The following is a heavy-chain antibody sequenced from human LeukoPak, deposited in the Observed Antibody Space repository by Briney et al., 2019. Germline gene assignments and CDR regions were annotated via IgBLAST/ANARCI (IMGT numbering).Heavy chain of an antibody. Sequence: ASVKVSCKASGYPFTNYFMHWFQQAPGQGLKGREILNPRGGSTGYAQKFQGRITMTTDMSTRTVYMELSSLESEDTAVYYCARRDCVGDCYSNWFDPWGQGTLVTVSS. CDR1: GYPFTNYF. J-gene: IGHJ5*02. CDR3: ARRDCVGDCYSNWFDP. CDR2: LNPRGGST. D-gene: IGHD2-21*02. V-gene: IGHV1-46*01.